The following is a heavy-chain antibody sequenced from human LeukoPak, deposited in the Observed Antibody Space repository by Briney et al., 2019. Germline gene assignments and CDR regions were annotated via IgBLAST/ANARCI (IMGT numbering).Heavy chain of an antibody. J-gene: IGHJ5*02. Sequence: ASVKVSCKASGYTFTGYYMHWVRQAPGQGLEWMGWINPNSGGTNYAQKFQGRVTMTRDTSISTAYMELSRLRSDDTAVYYCAREAGGYRGSNTWFDPWGQGTLVTVSS. D-gene: IGHD1-26*01. V-gene: IGHV1-2*02. CDR2: INPNSGGT. CDR1: GYTFTGYY. CDR3: AREAGGYRGSNTWFDP.